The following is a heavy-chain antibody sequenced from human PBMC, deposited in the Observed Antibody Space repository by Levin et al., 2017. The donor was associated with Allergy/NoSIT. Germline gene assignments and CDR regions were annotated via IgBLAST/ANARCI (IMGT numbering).Heavy chain of an antibody. CDR3: AKDPNDSSGWHDGVGWFDP. Sequence: LSLTCAASGFTFSSYGMHWVRQAPGKGLEWVAVISYDGSNKYYADSVKGRFTISRDNSKNTLYLQMNSLRAEDTAVYYCAKDPNDSSGWHDGVGWFDPWGQGTLVTVSS. J-gene: IGHJ5*02. CDR1: GFTFSSYG. CDR2: ISYDGSNK. D-gene: IGHD6-19*01. V-gene: IGHV3-30*18.